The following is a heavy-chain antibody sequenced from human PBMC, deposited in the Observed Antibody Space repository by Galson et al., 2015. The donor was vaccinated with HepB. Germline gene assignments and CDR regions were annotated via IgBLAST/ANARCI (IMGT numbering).Heavy chain of an antibody. Sequence: SVKVSCKASGGTFSTYAISWVRQVPGQGLEWMGGVIPIFGTPNYAQKFQDRVTLTADESTSTAYLELRGLTSQDTAVYYCAKDERSQDAWFDPWGQGTLVTVSS. V-gene: IGHV1-69*13. CDR3: AKDERSQDAWFDP. CDR2: VIPIFGTP. D-gene: IGHD2-15*01. J-gene: IGHJ5*02. CDR1: GGTFSTYA.